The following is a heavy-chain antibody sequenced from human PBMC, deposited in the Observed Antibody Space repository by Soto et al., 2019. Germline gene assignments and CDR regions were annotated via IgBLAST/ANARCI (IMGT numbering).Heavy chain of an antibody. Sequence: QVQLVESGGGVVQPGRYLRLSCAASGFTFSSYGMHWVRQAPGKGLEWVAVISYDGSNKYYADSVKGRFTISRDNSKNTLYLQMNSLRAEDTAVYYCAKAPYSGYEIDYWGQGTLVTVSS. V-gene: IGHV3-30*18. D-gene: IGHD5-12*01. CDR2: ISYDGSNK. CDR1: GFTFSSYG. J-gene: IGHJ4*02. CDR3: AKAPYSGYEIDY.